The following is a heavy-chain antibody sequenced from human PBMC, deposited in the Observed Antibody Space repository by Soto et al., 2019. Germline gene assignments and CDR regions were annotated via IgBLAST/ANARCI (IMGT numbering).Heavy chain of an antibody. CDR1: GYTFTSYY. D-gene: IGHD6-25*01. CDR3: SRALAAYNWFDP. Sequence: QVQLVQSGAEVKKPGASVKVSCKASGYTFTSYYMHWVRQAPGQGLEWMGIINPSGGSTSYAQKFQRRVAMTRNTSTSRVYMELSSLRSEDPAVYYCSRALAAYNWFDPWGQGTLVTVSS. V-gene: IGHV1-46*01. J-gene: IGHJ5*02. CDR2: INPSGGST.